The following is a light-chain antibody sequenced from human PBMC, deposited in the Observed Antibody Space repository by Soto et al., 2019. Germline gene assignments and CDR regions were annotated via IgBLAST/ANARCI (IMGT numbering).Light chain of an antibody. Sequence: DIQMTQSPSTLAAYVGDRVTISCRASQSVSAWLAWYQQKPGKAPKLLISDASSLKSGVPLRFSGSGFGTEFTLTISSLQPEDFATYYCQQYSGYSLTFGGGTKVDIK. CDR3: QQYSGYSLT. J-gene: IGKJ4*01. CDR1: QSVSAW. CDR2: DAS. V-gene: IGKV1-5*01.